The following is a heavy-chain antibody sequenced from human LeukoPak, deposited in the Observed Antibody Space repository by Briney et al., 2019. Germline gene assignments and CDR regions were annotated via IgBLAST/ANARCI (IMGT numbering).Heavy chain of an antibody. J-gene: IGHJ3*02. V-gene: IGHV4-30-4*01. CDR2: FYYSGST. CDR3: GTNAWIGAFDI. Sequence: SQTLSLTCTVSGGSISSGDYYWSWIRQPPGNGLEWIGYFYYSGSTYYNPSLKSRVTISVDTSKNQSSLKLSSVTAADTAVYYCGTNAWIGAFDIWGQGTMVTVSS. D-gene: IGHD1-1*01. CDR1: GGSISSGDYY.